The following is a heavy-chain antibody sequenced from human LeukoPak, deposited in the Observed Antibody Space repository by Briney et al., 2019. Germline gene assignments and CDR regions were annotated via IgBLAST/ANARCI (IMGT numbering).Heavy chain of an antibody. D-gene: IGHD6-13*01. J-gene: IGHJ4*02. Sequence: SGPTLVNPTQTLTLTCTFSGFSLSTSKMCVSWIRQPPGKALEWLARIDWDDDKYYNTSRKTRLTISKDTSKNQVVLTMTNMDPVDTATYYCARTGYSSSWYGGYFDYWGQGTLVTVSS. CDR3: ARTGYSSSWYGGYFDY. CDR2: IDWDDDK. V-gene: IGHV2-70*11. CDR1: GFSLSTSKMC.